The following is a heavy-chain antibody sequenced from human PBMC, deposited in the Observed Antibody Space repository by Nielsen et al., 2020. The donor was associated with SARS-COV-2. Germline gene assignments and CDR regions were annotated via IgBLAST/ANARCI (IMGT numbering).Heavy chain of an antibody. V-gene: IGHV3-30*18. D-gene: IGHD2-15*01. CDR1: GFTFSTYG. J-gene: IGHJ4*02. Sequence: GGSLRLSCAASGFTFSTYGMHWVRQAPGKGLEWVAAISYDGSNKYYVDSAKGRFTISRDNSKITLYLQMSSLREEDTAVYYCAKDWTAIVVVPSGGVDYWGQGTLVTVSS. CDR2: ISYDGSNK. CDR3: AKDWTAIVVVPSGGVDY.